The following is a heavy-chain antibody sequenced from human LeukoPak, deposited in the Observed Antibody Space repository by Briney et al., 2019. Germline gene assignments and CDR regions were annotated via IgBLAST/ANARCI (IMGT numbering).Heavy chain of an antibody. V-gene: IGHV3-30*18. J-gene: IGHJ3*01. CDR2: FTYDGSDK. CDR3: AKEDDAFDV. CDR1: GFTFRTHA. Sequence: GTSLRLSCAASGFTFRTHAMHWVRQAPGKGLEWVAVFTYDGSDKYYADSVKGRFTISRDNSKNTLYLQMNSLRAEDTAVYYCAKEDDAFDVWGQGTMVAVSS.